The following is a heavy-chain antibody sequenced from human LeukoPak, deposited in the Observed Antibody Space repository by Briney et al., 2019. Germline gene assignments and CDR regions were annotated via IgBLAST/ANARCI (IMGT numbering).Heavy chain of an antibody. D-gene: IGHD4-11*01. J-gene: IGHJ4*02. CDR2: IWYDGSNK. CDR3: ARGVFATVTTLDY. Sequence: GRSLRLSCAASGFTFSSYGMHWVRQAPGKGLEWVAVIWYDGSNKCYADSVKGRFTISRDNSKNTLYLQMNSLRAEDTAVYYCARGVFATVTTLDYWGQGTLVTVSS. V-gene: IGHV3-33*01. CDR1: GFTFSSYG.